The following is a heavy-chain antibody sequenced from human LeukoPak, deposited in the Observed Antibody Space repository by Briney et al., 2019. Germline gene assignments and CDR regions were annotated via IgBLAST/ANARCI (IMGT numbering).Heavy chain of an antibody. Sequence: PGDSLRLSCAASGFTFSGYWMAWVRQAPGKGLEWVAHINQDGSEKNYVDPVEGRFTISRDNAKKSVYLQMNSLRAEDTAVYYCVRNDYLGYWGQGTLVTVSS. V-gene: IGHV3-7*05. CDR2: INQDGSEK. CDR1: GFTFSGYW. J-gene: IGHJ4*02. CDR3: VRNDYLGY. D-gene: IGHD3-16*01.